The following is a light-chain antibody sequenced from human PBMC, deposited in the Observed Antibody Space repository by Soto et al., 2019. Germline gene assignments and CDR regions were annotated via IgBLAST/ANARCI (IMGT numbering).Light chain of an antibody. CDR2: DAS. Sequence: EIVLTQSPATLPFYPGDSGTLSCRASQSVSSYLAWYQQKPGQAPRLLIYDASNRATGIPARFSGSGSGTDFTLTISSLEPEDFAVYYCQQRSNWPLTFGGGTKVDI. J-gene: IGKJ4*01. CDR3: QQRSNWPLT. CDR1: QSVSSY. V-gene: IGKV3-11*01.